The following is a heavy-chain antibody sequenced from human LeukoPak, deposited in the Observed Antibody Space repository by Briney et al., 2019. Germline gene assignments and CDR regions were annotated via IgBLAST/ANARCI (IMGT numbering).Heavy chain of an antibody. CDR3: AKNGKIGSSPYYFDY. D-gene: IGHD6-6*01. Sequence: GGSLRLSCAASGFTFSSYSMSWVRQAPGKGLEWVSAISGSGGSTYYADSVKGRFTISRDNSKNTLYLQMNSLRAEDTAVYYCAKNGKIGSSPYYFDYWGQGTLVTVSS. V-gene: IGHV3-23*01. CDR1: GFTFSSYS. J-gene: IGHJ4*02. CDR2: ISGSGGST.